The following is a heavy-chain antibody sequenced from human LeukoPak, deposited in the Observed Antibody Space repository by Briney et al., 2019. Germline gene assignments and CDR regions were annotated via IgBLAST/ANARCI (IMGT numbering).Heavy chain of an antibody. J-gene: IGHJ4*02. CDR1: GFTFSSYG. CDR2: ISYDGSNK. D-gene: IGHD6-19*01. V-gene: IGHV3-30*18. CDR3: AKSRPPYSSGWLFDY. Sequence: GGSLRLSCAASGFTFSSYGMHWVRQAPGKGLEWVVVISYDGSNKYYADSVKGRFTISRDNSKNTLYLQMNSLRAEDTAVYYCAKSRPPYSSGWLFDYWGQGTLVTVSS.